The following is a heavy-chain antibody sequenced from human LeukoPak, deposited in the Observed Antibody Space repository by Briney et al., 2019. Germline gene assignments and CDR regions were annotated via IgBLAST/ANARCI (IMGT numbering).Heavy chain of an antibody. Sequence: PSETLSLTCAVSDYSIGSGYYWGWIRQPPGKGLEWIASINHSGNTFYNPSLKSRVTISVDTSKNQFSLKLNSVTAADTAVYYCARASGDYISDHFDYWGQGTLVTVSS. D-gene: IGHD4-17*01. J-gene: IGHJ4*02. CDR1: DYSIGSGYY. V-gene: IGHV4-38-2*01. CDR3: ARASGDYISDHFDY. CDR2: INHSGNT.